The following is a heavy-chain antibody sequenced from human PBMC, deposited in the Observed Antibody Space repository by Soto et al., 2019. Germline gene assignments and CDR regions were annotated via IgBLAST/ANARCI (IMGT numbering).Heavy chain of an antibody. CDR2: IYHSGST. CDR3: ARGGYYYDSSGYYVPDAFDI. V-gene: IGHV4-4*02. J-gene: IGHJ3*02. Sequence: PSETLSLTCAVSGGSISSSNWWSWVRQPPGKGLEWIGEIYHSGSTNYNPSLKSRVTISVDKSKNQFSLKLSSVTAADTAVYYCARGGYYYDSSGYYVPDAFDIWGQGTMVTVSS. D-gene: IGHD3-22*01. CDR1: GGSISSSNW.